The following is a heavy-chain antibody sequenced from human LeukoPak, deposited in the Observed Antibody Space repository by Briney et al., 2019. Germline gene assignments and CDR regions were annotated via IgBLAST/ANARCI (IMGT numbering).Heavy chain of an antibody. D-gene: IGHD2-15*01. J-gene: IGHJ6*03. Sequence: GGSLRLSRAVSGFTFSSHAMSWVRQAPGKGLKWVSCISASGGATWYGDSVQGRFTISRDNSKNTVFLQMNDLRADDTAIYYCAKDGPATYHYFHMDVWGKGTMITVSS. CDR2: ISASGGAT. CDR1: GFTFSSHA. CDR3: AKDGPATYHYFHMDV. V-gene: IGHV3-23*01.